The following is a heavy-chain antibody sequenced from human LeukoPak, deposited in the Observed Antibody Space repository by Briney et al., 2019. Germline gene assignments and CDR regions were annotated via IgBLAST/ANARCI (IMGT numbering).Heavy chain of an antibody. V-gene: IGHV3-21*01. CDR1: GFTFSSYS. J-gene: IGHJ4*02. CDR3: ARCLEWLPSYFDY. CDR2: ISSSSSYI. Sequence: GGSLRLSCAASGFTFSSYSMNWVRQAPGKGLEWVSSISSSSSYIYYADSVKGRFTISRDNAKNSLYLQMNSLRAEDTAVYYCARCLEWLPSYFDYWGQGTLVTVSS. D-gene: IGHD3-3*01.